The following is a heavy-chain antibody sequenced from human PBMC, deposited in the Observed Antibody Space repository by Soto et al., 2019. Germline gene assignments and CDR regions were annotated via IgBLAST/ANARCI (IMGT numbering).Heavy chain of an antibody. J-gene: IGHJ4*02. CDR2: INAGNGNT. D-gene: IGHD6-19*01. CDR1: GYTFTSYA. V-gene: IGHV1-3*01. CDR3: ARGGSSGWLYYFDY. Sequence: ASVKVSCKASGYTFTSYAMHWVRQAPGQRLEWMGWINAGNGNTKYSQKFQGRVTITRDTSASTAYMELSSLRYEDTAVYYCARGGSSGWLYYFDYWGQGTLVTVSS.